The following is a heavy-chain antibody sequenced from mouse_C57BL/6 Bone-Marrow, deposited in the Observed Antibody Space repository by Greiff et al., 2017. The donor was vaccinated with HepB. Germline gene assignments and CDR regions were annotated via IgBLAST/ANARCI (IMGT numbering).Heavy chain of an antibody. D-gene: IGHD1-1*01. J-gene: IGHJ2*01. CDR1: GYTFTDYE. CDR3: TTGRPYYGSSYPYDFDY. CDR2: IDPETGGT. V-gene: IGHV1-15*01. Sequence: QVQLQQSGAELVRPGASVTLSCKASGYTFTDYEMHWVKQTPVHGLEWIGAIDPETGGTAYNQKFKGKAILTADKSSSTAYMALPSLTSEDSAVYCCTTGRPYYGSSYPYDFDYWGQGTTLTVSS.